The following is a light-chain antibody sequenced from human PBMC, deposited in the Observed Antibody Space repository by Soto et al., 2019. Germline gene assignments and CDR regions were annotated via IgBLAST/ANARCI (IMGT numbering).Light chain of an antibody. CDR3: QQSYSTLYT. J-gene: IGKJ5*01. Sequence: DIQLTQSPSSLSASVGDRVNITCRASRNIRTYLNWYQQKPGKAPTLLIYAATTLQSGVPSTFSGSASGTDFSLTISSLQPGDVATYYCQQSYSTLYTFGQGTRLEIK. CDR2: AAT. CDR1: RNIRTY. V-gene: IGKV1-39*01.